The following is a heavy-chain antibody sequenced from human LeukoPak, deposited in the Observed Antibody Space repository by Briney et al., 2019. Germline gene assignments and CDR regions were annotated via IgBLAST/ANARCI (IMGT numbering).Heavy chain of an antibody. Sequence: SETLSLTCTVSGGSISSYYWSWIRQPPGKGLEWIGYIYYSGSTNYNPSLKSRVTISVDTSKNQFSLKLSSVTAAGTAVYYCARDKVSYPGSLWRYFDYWGQGTLVTVSS. CDR3: ARDKVSYPGSLWRYFDY. D-gene: IGHD1-26*01. J-gene: IGHJ4*02. CDR1: GGSISSYY. CDR2: IYYSGST. V-gene: IGHV4-59*01.